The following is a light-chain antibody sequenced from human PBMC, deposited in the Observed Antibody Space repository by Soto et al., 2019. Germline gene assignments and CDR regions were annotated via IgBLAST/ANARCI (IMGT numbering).Light chain of an antibody. CDR1: SGHSSYI. V-gene: IGLV4-60*01. CDR3: ETWDSNIHWV. J-gene: IGLJ3*02. CDR2: LEGSGSY. Sequence: QSVLTQSSSASASLGSSVKLTCTLSSGHSSYIIAWHQQQPGKAPRYLMKLEGSGSYNKGSGVPDRFSGSSSGADRYLTISILQLEDEADYYCETWDSNIHWVFGGGTKVTVL.